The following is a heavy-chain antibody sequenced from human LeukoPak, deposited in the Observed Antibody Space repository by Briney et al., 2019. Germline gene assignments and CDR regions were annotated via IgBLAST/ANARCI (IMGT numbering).Heavy chain of an antibody. CDR3: ARDREVVAR. D-gene: IGHD2-15*01. J-gene: IGHJ4*02. Sequence: ASVKVSCKASGYTFTGYYIHWVRQAPGQGLEWMGWINPNTGGTNYAQKFQGRVTMTRDTSISTAYMELTRLTSDDTAVYYCARDREVVARWGQGTLVTVSS. CDR1: GYTFTGYY. CDR2: INPNTGGT. V-gene: IGHV1-2*02.